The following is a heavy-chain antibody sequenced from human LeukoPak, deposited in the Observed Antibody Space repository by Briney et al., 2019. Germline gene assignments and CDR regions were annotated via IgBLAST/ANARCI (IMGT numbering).Heavy chain of an antibody. J-gene: IGHJ6*03. V-gene: IGHV1-8*03. D-gene: IGHD3-10*01. CDR3: ARCASRGYYYYMDV. Sequence: ASVKVSCKASGYTFTSYDINWVRQATGQGLEWMGWMNPNSGNTGYAQKFQGRVTITRNTSISTAYMELSSLRSEDTAVYYCARCASRGYYYYMDVWGKGTTVTVSS. CDR1: GYTFTSYD. CDR2: MNPNSGNT.